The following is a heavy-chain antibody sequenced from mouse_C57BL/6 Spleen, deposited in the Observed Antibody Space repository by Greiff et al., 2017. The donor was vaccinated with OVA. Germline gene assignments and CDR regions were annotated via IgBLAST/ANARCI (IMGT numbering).Heavy chain of an antibody. Sequence: QVQLQQSGPELVKPGASVKISCKASGYAFSSSWMNWVKQRPGKGLEWIGRIYPGDGDPNYNGKFKGKATLTADKSSSTAYMQLSSLPSEDSAVYFCARQYDGGIYYAMDYWGQGTSVTVSS. D-gene: IGHD2-12*01. J-gene: IGHJ4*01. CDR1: GYAFSSSW. CDR2: IYPGDGDP. CDR3: ARQYDGGIYYAMDY. V-gene: IGHV1-82*01.